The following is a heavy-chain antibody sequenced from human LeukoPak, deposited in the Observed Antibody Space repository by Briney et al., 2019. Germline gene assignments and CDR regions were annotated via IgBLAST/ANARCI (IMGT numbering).Heavy chain of an antibody. CDR1: GYTFTSYY. CDR2: INPSGGST. D-gene: IGHD3-22*01. J-gene: IGHJ4*02. CDR3: ARDNAGTYYYDSSGYGPLDY. V-gene: IGHV1-46*01. Sequence: ASVKVSCKASGYTFTSYYMHWVRQAPGQGLEWMGIINPSGGSTSYAQKFQGRVTMTRDTSASTVYMELSSLRSEDTAVYYCARDNAGTYYYDSSGYGPLDYWSQGTLVTVSS.